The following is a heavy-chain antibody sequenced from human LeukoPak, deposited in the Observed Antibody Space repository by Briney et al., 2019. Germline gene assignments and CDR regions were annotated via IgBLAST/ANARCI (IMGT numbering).Heavy chain of an antibody. CDR3: ARDTNHSSDY. Sequence: SETLSLTCTVSGGSVSSGSYYWSWIRQPPGKGLEWIGYIYYSGSTNYNPSLKSRVTISVDTSKNQFSLKLSSVTAADTAVYYCARDTNHSSDYWGQGTLVTVSS. CDR2: IYYSGST. CDR1: GGSVSSGSYY. V-gene: IGHV4-61*01. J-gene: IGHJ4*02. D-gene: IGHD6-13*01.